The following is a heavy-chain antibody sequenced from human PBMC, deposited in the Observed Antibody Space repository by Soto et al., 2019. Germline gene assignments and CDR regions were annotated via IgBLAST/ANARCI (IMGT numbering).Heavy chain of an antibody. D-gene: IGHD2-21*02. V-gene: IGHV4-61*08. CDR3: ARDLWGYCGTDCYPLDV. CDR2: MYNTGST. CDR1: CPSISSGGHS. Sequence: SENLSLTCPVPCPSISSGGHSWSWIRQPPAKGLEWIGYMYNTGSTVYNPSFKSRVTISVDTSKNQFSLKLNSVTAADTAVYYCARDLWGYCGTDCYPLDVWGQGTTVTVSS. J-gene: IGHJ6*02.